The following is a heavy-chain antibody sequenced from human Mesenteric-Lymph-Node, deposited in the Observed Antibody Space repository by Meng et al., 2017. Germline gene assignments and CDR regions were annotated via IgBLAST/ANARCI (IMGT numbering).Heavy chain of an antibody. D-gene: IGHD1-26*01. CDR3: ARAWSYYFDY. CDR2: IIPIFGPA. CDR1: GGTFGSNA. Sequence: QVRVGELGAKVRKLGSSVKVSCMASGGTFGSNAISWVRQAPGQGLEWMGGIIPIFGPANYAQKFQGRVTITTYESTSTAYMELSSLRSEDTAVYYCARAWSYYFDYWGQGTLVTVSS. V-gene: IGHV1-69*05. J-gene: IGHJ4*02.